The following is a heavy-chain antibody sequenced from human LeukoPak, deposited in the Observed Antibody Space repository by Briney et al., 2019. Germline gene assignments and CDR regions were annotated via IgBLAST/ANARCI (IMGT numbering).Heavy chain of an antibody. CDR1: GFTFISYW. J-gene: IGHJ6*03. Sequence: GGSLRLSCAASGFTFISYWMSWVRQASGKGLEWVANIKQDGSEKYYVDSVKGRFTISRDNAKNSLYLQMNSLRAEDTAVYYCARADSSIAARLSRSSIFNYYYYMDVWGKGTTVTVSS. CDR2: IKQDGSEK. CDR3: ARADSSIAARLSRSSIFNYYYYMDV. V-gene: IGHV3-7*01. D-gene: IGHD6-6*01.